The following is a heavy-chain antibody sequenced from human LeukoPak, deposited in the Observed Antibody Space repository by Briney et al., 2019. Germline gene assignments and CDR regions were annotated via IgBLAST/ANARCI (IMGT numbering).Heavy chain of an antibody. CDR1: GGTFSSYA. D-gene: IGHD6-6*01. V-gene: IGHV1-69*05. CDR2: IIPIFGTA. J-gene: IGHJ4*02. CDR3: AGGVVPYSSLSSLDY. Sequence: GASVKVSCKASGGTFSSYAISWVRQAPRQGLEWMGRIIPIFGTANYAQKFQGRVTITTDESTSTAYMELSSLRSEDTAVYYCAGGVVPYSSLSSLDYWGQGTLVTVSS.